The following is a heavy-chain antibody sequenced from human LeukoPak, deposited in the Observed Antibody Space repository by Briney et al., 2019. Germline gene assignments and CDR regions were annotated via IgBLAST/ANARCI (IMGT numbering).Heavy chain of an antibody. Sequence: SETLSLTCTLSRGSISSYYWSWIRQPPGKGLEWIGYIYYSGSTNYNPSLKSRVTISVDTSKNQFSLKLSSVTAADTAVYYCARSRDYVWGSYRLDAFDIWGQGTMVTVSS. V-gene: IGHV4-59*01. J-gene: IGHJ3*02. D-gene: IGHD3-16*02. CDR3: ARSRDYVWGSYRLDAFDI. CDR1: RGSISSYY. CDR2: IYYSGST.